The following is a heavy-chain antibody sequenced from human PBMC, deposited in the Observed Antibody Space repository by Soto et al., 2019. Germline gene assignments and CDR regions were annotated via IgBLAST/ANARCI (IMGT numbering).Heavy chain of an antibody. D-gene: IGHD3-22*01. Sequence: EVQLVESGGGLVKPGGSLRLSCAASGFTFSSYSMNWVRQAPGTGLEWVSSISSSSSYIYYADSVKGRFTISRDNTKNSLYLQMNSLSAEDTAVYYCASHPRDSSGYWYYFDYWGQGTLVTVSS. CDR3: ASHPRDSSGYWYYFDY. V-gene: IGHV3-21*01. CDR1: GFTFSSYS. J-gene: IGHJ4*02. CDR2: ISSSSSYI.